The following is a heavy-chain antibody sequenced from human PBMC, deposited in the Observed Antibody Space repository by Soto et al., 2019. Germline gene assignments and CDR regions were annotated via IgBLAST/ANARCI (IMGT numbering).Heavy chain of an antibody. Sequence: GSLRLSCAASGFTFSSYGMHWVRQAPGKGLEWVAVIWYDGSNKYYADSVKGRFTISRDNSKNTLYLQMNSLRAEDTAVYYCAREPRHTVPFDYWGQGTLVTVSS. D-gene: IGHD4-17*01. CDR3: AREPRHTVPFDY. V-gene: IGHV3-33*01. CDR2: IWYDGSNK. J-gene: IGHJ4*02. CDR1: GFTFSSYG.